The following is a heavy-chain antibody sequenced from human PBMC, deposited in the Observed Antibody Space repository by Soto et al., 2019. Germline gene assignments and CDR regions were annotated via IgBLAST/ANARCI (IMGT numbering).Heavy chain of an antibody. CDR3: ARERGCIWATFDN. CDR1: GFTFSSLG. Sequence: QVKLVESGGGVVQPGRSLRLSCAASGFTFSSLGMDWVRQAPGKGLEWVALISYDGSKKYYGDSVKGRFTISRDNSRNTLHLHMNGLRPEDTGVYYCARERGCIWATFDNWGQGTLVTVSS. J-gene: IGHJ4*02. D-gene: IGHD1-20*01. V-gene: IGHV3-30-3*01. CDR2: ISYDGSKK.